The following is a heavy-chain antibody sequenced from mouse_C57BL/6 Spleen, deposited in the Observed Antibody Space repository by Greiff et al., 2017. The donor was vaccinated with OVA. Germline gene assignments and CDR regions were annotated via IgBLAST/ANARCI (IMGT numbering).Heavy chain of an antibody. CDR1: GFTFSDYG. CDR3: ARKNWDVDWYFDV. D-gene: IGHD4-1*01. J-gene: IGHJ1*03. V-gene: IGHV5-17*01. Sequence: EVMLVESGGGLVKPGGSLKLSCAASGFTFSDYGMHWVRQAPEKGLEWVAYISSGSSTIYYADTVKGRFTISRDNAKNTLFLQMTSLRSEDTAMYYGARKNWDVDWYFDVWGTGTTVTVSS. CDR2: ISSGSSTI.